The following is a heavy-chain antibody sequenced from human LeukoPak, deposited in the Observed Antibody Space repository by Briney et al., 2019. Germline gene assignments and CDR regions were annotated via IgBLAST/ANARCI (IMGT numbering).Heavy chain of an antibody. J-gene: IGHJ4*02. CDR2: IYYSGST. CDR1: GGSISSGDYY. CDR3: ARWGTMVRGVHRAHFDY. V-gene: IGHV4-30-4*01. D-gene: IGHD3-10*01. Sequence: PSQTLSLTCTVSGGSISSGDYYWSWIRQPPGKGLGWIGYIYYSGSTYYNPSLKCRVTISVDTSKNQFSLKLSSVTAADTAVYYCARWGTMVRGVHRAHFDYWGQGTLVTVSS.